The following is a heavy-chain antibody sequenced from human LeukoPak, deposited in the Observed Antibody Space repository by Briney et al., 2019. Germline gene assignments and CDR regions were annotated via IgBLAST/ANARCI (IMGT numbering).Heavy chain of an antibody. V-gene: IGHV3-30*03. Sequence: PGRSLRLSCAASGFTFSSYGMHWVRQAPGKGLEWVAVISYDGSNKYYADSVKGRFTISRDNSKNTLYLQMNSLRAEDTAVYYCARDQGVGATDAFDIWGQGTMVTVSS. CDR1: GFTFSSYG. CDR2: ISYDGSNK. J-gene: IGHJ3*02. D-gene: IGHD1-26*01. CDR3: ARDQGVGATDAFDI.